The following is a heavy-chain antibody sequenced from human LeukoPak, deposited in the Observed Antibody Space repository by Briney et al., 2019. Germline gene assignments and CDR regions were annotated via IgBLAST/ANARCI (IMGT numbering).Heavy chain of an antibody. V-gene: IGHV3-30*18. CDR1: GFTFSSYG. CDR2: ISFDGSSQ. Sequence: GGSLRLSCAASGFTFSSYGMHWVRQAPGKGLEWVALISFDGSSQYYADSVKGRFTISRDNSKNTLYLQMNSLRAEDTAVYYCAKPPEVGATVGYFDYWGQGTLVTVSS. D-gene: IGHD1-26*01. J-gene: IGHJ4*02. CDR3: AKPPEVGATVGYFDY.